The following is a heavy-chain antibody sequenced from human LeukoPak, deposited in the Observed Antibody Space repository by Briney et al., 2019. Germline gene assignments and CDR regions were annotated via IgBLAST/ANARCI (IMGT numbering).Heavy chain of an antibody. CDR2: IYTSGST. V-gene: IGHV4-4*07. CDR1: GGSISSYY. D-gene: IGHD6-6*01. J-gene: IGHJ4*02. CDR3: ARMRIAARPGYFDY. Sequence: PSETLSLTCTVSGGSISSYYWSWIRQPAGKGLEWIGRIYTSGSTNYNPSLKSRVTMSVDTSKNQFSLKLSSVTAADTAVYYCARMRIAARPGYFDYWGQGTLVTVSS.